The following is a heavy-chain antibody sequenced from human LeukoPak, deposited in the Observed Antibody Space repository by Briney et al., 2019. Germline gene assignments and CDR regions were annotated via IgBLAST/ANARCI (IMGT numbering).Heavy chain of an antibody. Sequence: GGSLRLSCAASRLTVSNCAMGWVRQAPGKGLEWVSIISGDGTNKYHADSVKGWFTISRDISNNTMYLQMNSLRADDAAIYYCATTPSTTYNNPFDYWGQGTLVTVSS. CDR1: RLTVSNCA. V-gene: IGHV3-23*01. D-gene: IGHD3-10*01. CDR2: ISGDGTNK. CDR3: ATTPSTTYNNPFDY. J-gene: IGHJ4*02.